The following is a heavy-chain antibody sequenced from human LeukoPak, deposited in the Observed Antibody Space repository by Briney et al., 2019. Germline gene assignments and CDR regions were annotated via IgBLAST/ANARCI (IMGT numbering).Heavy chain of an antibody. Sequence: GGSLRLSCAASGFTFSGYGMSWVRQAPGKGLKWVSAISGSGGSTYYADSVKGRFTISRDNSKNTLYLQMNSLRAEDTAVYYCAGSYYDIFANAFDIWGQGTMVTVSS. J-gene: IGHJ3*02. D-gene: IGHD3-9*01. V-gene: IGHV3-23*01. CDR3: AGSYYDIFANAFDI. CDR1: GFTFSGYG. CDR2: ISGSGGST.